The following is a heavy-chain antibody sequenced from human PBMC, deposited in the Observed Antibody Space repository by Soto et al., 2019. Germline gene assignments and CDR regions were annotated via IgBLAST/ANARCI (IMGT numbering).Heavy chain of an antibody. CDR1: GFTFSIFA. J-gene: IGHJ4*02. CDR3: ANDLPPDSRYDLDY. Sequence: EVQLLESGGGLVQPGGSLRLSCAASGFTFSIFAMSWVRQAPGKGLEWVSLIIGNGGSTAYADSVKGRFTISRDNSKNTLYLQMNSLRAEDTAIYYCANDLPPDSRYDLDYWGQGTLVTVSS. V-gene: IGHV3-23*01. CDR2: IIGNGGST. D-gene: IGHD5-12*01.